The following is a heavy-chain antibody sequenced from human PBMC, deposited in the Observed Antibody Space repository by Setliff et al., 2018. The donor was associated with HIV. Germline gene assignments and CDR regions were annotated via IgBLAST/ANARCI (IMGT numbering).Heavy chain of an antibody. D-gene: IGHD2-21*02. V-gene: IGHV4-34*01. CDR3: ARDARIRGPSDLNCGGDCYTSDPKGGGSANRRAFDI. CDR1: GGSFSGYY. CDR2: INHSGST. Sequence: SETLSLTCAVYGGSFSGYYWSWIRQPPGKGLEWIGEINHSGSTNYNPSLKSRVTISVDTSKNQFSLKLSSVTAADTAVYYCARDARIRGPSDLNCGGDCYTSDPKGGGSANRRAFDIWGQGTMVTVSS. J-gene: IGHJ3*02.